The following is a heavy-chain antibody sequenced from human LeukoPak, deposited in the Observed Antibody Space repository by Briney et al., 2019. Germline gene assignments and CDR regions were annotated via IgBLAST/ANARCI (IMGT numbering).Heavy chain of an antibody. J-gene: IGHJ4*02. CDR3: TKRVKYGGTWDHFAD. D-gene: IGHD1-26*01. V-gene: IGHV3-23*01. CDR1: GFTFDNYR. Sequence: PGGSLRLSCAASGFTFDNYRMSWVRQAPGKGLEWVSTVNADRGNTYYADSVKGRFTISRDNSKSTLILQMNSLRVEDTALYYCTKRVKYGGTWDHFADWGQGTLVTVSS. CDR2: VNADRGNT.